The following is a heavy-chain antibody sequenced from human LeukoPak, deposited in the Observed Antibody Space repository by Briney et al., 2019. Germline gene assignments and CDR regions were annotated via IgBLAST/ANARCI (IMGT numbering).Heavy chain of an antibody. CDR3: ARDRSGYGLNNWFDP. D-gene: IGHD3-22*01. Sequence: ASVKVSCKASGYTFTGYYMHWVRQAPGQGLEWMGWINPNSGGTNYAQKFQGRVTMTRDTSISIAYMELSRLRSDDTAVYYCARDRSGYGLNNWFDPWGQGTLVTVSS. J-gene: IGHJ5*02. CDR2: INPNSGGT. CDR1: GYTFTGYY. V-gene: IGHV1-2*02.